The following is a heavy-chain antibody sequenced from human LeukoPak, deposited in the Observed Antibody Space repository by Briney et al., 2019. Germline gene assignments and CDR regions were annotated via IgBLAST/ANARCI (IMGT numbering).Heavy chain of an antibody. V-gene: IGHV4-39*07. D-gene: IGHD3-16*02. CDR1: GGSISSSSYY. CDR2: IYFTEST. Sequence: SETLSLTCTVSGGSISSSSYYWGWIRQPPGKGLEWIGSIYFTESTYHNPSLKSRVTISLDTSKNQFSLKLSSVTAADTAVYYCATNRELSLTLPPIWGQGTLVTVSS. CDR3: ATNRELSLTLPPI. J-gene: IGHJ4*02.